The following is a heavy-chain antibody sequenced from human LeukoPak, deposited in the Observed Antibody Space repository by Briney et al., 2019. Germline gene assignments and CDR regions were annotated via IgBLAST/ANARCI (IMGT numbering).Heavy chain of an antibody. CDR1: GVSISSGSYY. CDR2: IYTSGST. Sequence: SETLSLTCTVSGVSISSGSYYWSWIRQPAGKGLEWIGRIYTSGSTNYNPSLKSRVTISVDRSKNQFSLKLSSVTAADTAVYYCARVNTFGQEAFDPWGQGTLVTVSS. V-gene: IGHV4-61*02. CDR3: ARVNTFGQEAFDP. J-gene: IGHJ5*02. D-gene: IGHD2/OR15-2a*01.